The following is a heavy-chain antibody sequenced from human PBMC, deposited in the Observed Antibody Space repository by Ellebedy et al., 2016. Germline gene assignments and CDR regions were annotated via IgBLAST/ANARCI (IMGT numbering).Heavy chain of an antibody. D-gene: IGHD3-16*01. V-gene: IGHV3-33*01. CDR1: GFTFSSYG. CDR3: ARSSRGRGDYFDY. Sequence: GESLKISXAVSGFTFSSYGMYWVRQAPGKGLECVALIWPDGSKKNYVDSVKGCFTISRDNFKNTVYLQMNSLRDEDTAVYYCARSSRGRGDYFDYWGQGILVTVSS. CDR2: IWPDGSKK. J-gene: IGHJ4*02.